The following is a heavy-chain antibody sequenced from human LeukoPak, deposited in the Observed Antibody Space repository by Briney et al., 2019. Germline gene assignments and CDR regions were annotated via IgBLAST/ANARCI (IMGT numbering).Heavy chain of an antibody. CDR3: TRDCIAATPIWSWFDP. Sequence: GRSLRLSCTASGFTFGDYAMSWVRQAPGKGLEWVGFIRSKAYGGTTEYAASVKGRFTISRDDSKSIAYLQMNSLKTEDTAVYYCTRDCIAATPIWSWFDPWGQGTLVTVSS. V-gene: IGHV3-49*04. J-gene: IGHJ5*02. CDR2: IRSKAYGGTT. D-gene: IGHD2-15*01. CDR1: GFTFGDYA.